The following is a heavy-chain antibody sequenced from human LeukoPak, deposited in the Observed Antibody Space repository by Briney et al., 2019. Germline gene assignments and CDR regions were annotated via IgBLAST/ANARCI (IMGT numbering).Heavy chain of an antibody. D-gene: IGHD1-1*01. V-gene: IGHV4-31*03. CDR2: IYYSGST. J-gene: IGHJ6*02. CDR1: GGSISSGGSY. Sequence: SETLSLTCTVSGGSISSGGSYWSWIRQHPGKGLEWIGYIYYSGSTYYNPSLKSRVTISVDTSKNQFSLKLSSVTAADTAVYYCARGSGFRPTTPMDVWGQGTTVTVSS. CDR3: ARGSGFRPTTPMDV.